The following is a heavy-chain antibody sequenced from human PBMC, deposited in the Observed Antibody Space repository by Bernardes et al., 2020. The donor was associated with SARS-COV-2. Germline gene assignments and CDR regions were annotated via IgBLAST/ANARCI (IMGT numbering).Heavy chain of an antibody. V-gene: IGHV4-30-4*01. CDR2: VYYGGTS. J-gene: IGHJ4*02. D-gene: IGHD3-16*01. Sequence: SESLSLTCTVSGGTISSADYYWSWLVQPPGKGLDWAGYVYYGGTSYYNPSLKRRLTISVDTSKNQFSLKLSSLTAADTASYYCARECREVMAQFDYWCQRALVSDTS. CDR1: GGTISSADYY. CDR3: ARECREVMAQFDY.